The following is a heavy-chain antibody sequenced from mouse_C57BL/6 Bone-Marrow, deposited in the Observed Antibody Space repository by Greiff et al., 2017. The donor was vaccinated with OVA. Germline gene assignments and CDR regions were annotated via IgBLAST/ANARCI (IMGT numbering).Heavy chain of an antibody. CDR1: GYTFTSYW. Sequence: QVQLQQPGAELVKPGASVKLSCKASGYTFTSYWMHWVKQRPGQGLEWIGMIHPNSGSTNYNEKFKSKATLTVDKSSSTAYMQLSSLTSEDSAVYYCARNSSGQAFDFDYWGQGTTLTVSS. CDR3: ARNSSGQAFDFDY. V-gene: IGHV1-64*01. D-gene: IGHD3-2*02. CDR2: IHPNSGST. J-gene: IGHJ2*01.